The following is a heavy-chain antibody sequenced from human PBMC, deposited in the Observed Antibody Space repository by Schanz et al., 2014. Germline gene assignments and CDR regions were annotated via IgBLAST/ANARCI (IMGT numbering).Heavy chain of an antibody. J-gene: IGHJ4*02. V-gene: IGHV3-30*18. CDR3: AKDFVPLVQQLIRSGGAHLDH. CDR1: GFTFPNYC. D-gene: IGHD6-13*01. Sequence: QVQLVESGGGVVQPGRSLRLSCAASGFTFPNYCLVWVRQAPGQGLEWLAGISYDGSDKFHADSVKGRFTISRDNSKNTLYLQMNSLRVEDTAVYYCAKDFVPLVQQLIRSGGAHLDHWGQGTLVTVSS. CDR2: ISYDGSDK.